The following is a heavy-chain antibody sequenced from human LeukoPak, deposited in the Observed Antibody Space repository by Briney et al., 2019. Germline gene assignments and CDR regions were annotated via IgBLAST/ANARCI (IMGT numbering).Heavy chain of an antibody. CDR3: AKDLYCSSTSCYNDFWSGPGPYMDV. J-gene: IGHJ6*03. Sequence: ASVRVSCKASGYTFTSYDINWVRQATGQGLEWMGWMNPNSGNTGYAQKFQGRVTMTRNTSISTAYMELSSLRSEDTAVYYCAKDLYCSSTSCYNDFWSGPGPYMDVWGKGTTVTVSS. D-gene: IGHD2-2*02. CDR1: GYTFTSYD. V-gene: IGHV1-8*01. CDR2: MNPNSGNT.